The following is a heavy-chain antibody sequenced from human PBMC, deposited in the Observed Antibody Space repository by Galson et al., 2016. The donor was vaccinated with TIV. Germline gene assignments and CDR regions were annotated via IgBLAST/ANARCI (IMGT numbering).Heavy chain of an antibody. CDR1: GYRFSSYW. V-gene: IGHV5-51*01. Sequence: QSGAEVKKPGESLKISCKGSGYRFSSYWIGWVRQRPGKGLEWLGIIFPDDSDTRYSPSLEGQVTFSAVKSSRTAYLQWSSLKASDTAIYYCARHFRYSDSSGYHYFDSWGQGTMVTVSS. CDR2: IFPDDSDT. D-gene: IGHD3-22*01. CDR3: ARHFRYSDSSGYHYFDS. J-gene: IGHJ4*02.